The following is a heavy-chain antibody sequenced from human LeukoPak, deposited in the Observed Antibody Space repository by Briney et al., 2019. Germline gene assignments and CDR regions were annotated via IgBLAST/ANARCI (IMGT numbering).Heavy chain of an antibody. J-gene: IGHJ4*02. D-gene: IGHD3-10*01. CDR1: GFTFSSYA. Sequence: GGSLRLSCAASGFTFSSYAMSWVRQAPGKGLEWVSTISGGSGSTYYADSVKGRFTISRDNSKNTLYLQMNSLRAEDTAVYYCARHGVHYGSGSYFGYWGQGTLVTVSS. V-gene: IGHV3-23*01. CDR3: ARHGVHYGSGSYFGY. CDR2: ISGGSGST.